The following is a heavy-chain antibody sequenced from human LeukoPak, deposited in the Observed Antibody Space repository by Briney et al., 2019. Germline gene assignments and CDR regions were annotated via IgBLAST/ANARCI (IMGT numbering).Heavy chain of an antibody. CDR1: GGSFSGYY. CDR3: ARGASSSRPVRWFDP. Sequence: SETLSLTCAVYGGSFSGYYWSWIRQPPGEGLEWIGEINHSGSTNYNPSLKSRVTISVDTSKNQFSLKLSSVTAADTAVYYCARGASSSRPVRWFDPWGQGTLVTVSS. D-gene: IGHD6-13*01. J-gene: IGHJ5*02. V-gene: IGHV4-34*01. CDR2: INHSGST.